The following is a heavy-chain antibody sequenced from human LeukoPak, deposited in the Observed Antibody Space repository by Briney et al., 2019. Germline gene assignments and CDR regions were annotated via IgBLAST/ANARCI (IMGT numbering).Heavy chain of an antibody. CDR1: GGTFSSYA. D-gene: IGHD6-19*01. CDR2: IIPIFGTA. Sequence: EASVKVSCKASGGTFSSYAISWVRQAPGQGLEWMGRIIPIFGTANYAQKFQGRVTITTDESTSTAYMELSSLRSEDTAVYYCARADSSGWYGGFDYWGQGTLVTVSS. CDR3: ARADSSGWYGGFDY. J-gene: IGHJ4*02. V-gene: IGHV1-69*05.